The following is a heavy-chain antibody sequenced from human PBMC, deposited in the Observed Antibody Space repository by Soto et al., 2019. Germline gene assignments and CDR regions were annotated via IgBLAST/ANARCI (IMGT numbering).Heavy chain of an antibody. Sequence: SVKVSCKASGYTFTGYYMHWVRQAPGQGLEWMGWIDPNSGGTNYAQKFQGRVTMTRDTSISTAYMELSRLRSDDTAVYYCARGRVAAPLLAYWGQGTLVTVSS. V-gene: IGHV1-2*02. J-gene: IGHJ4*02. CDR3: ARGRVAAPLLAY. CDR2: IDPNSGGT. D-gene: IGHD6-6*01. CDR1: GYTFTGYY.